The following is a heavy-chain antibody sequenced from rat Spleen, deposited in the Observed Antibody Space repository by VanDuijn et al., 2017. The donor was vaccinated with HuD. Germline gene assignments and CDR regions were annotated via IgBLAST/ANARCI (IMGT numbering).Heavy chain of an antibody. CDR1: GFTFSDYT. CDR2: ISPSGGDT. CDR3: ARHGRGERTYYYFMDA. D-gene: IGHD4-3*01. Sequence: EVQLVESGGGLVQPGRSLKLSCAASGFTFSDYTMAWVRQAPKKGLEWVASISPSGGDTYYRDSMKGRFTISRDNAKSTLYLQMDSLRSEETATYYCARHGRGERTYYYFMDAWGQGASVTVSS. J-gene: IGHJ4*01. V-gene: IGHV5S23*01.